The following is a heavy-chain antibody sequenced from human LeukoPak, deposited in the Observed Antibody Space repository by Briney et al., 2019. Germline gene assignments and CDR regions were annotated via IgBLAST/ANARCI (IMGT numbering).Heavy chain of an antibody. D-gene: IGHD3-10*01. V-gene: IGHV3-30-3*01. Sequence: PGGSLRLSCAASGFTFSSYAMHWVRQAPGKGLEWVAVISYDGSNKYYADSVKGRFTISRDNSKNTLYLQMNSLRAEDTAVYYCARDRWFGEGGVPWFDPWGQGTLVTVSS. CDR1: GFTFSSYA. CDR2: ISYDGSNK. CDR3: ARDRWFGEGGVPWFDP. J-gene: IGHJ5*02.